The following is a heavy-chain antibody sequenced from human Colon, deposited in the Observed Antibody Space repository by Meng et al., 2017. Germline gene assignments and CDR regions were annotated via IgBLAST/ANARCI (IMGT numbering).Heavy chain of an antibody. Sequence: QAQLVQPGAEVRKPGASVKVTCKASGYTFTSSDINWVRQATGRGLEWLGWMNPNNGNTGSAQKFQGRVSMTRDTSIGTAYMELSGLTSEDTAVYYCARTAMLDSWGQGTLVTVSS. CDR1: GYTFTSSD. V-gene: IGHV1-8*01. CDR3: ARTAMLDS. J-gene: IGHJ5*01. D-gene: IGHD2-2*01. CDR2: MNPNNGNT.